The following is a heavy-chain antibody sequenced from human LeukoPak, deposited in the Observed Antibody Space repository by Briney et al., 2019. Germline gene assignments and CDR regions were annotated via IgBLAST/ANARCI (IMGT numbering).Heavy chain of an antibody. V-gene: IGHV3-73*01. Sequence: PAGTLRLSCAASGFTFSGTAMDWVRQAPGKGLEWVGRIRHKAHSYPTPYAASLRGRHTNYRHDSKHTAYLQMNSLKTEDTAVYYCASTSNSALGLPYFVHWGQGPLVSVSS. CDR2: IRHKAHSYPT. CDR1: GFTFSGTA. J-gene: IGHJ4*02. D-gene: IGHD5-18*01. CDR3: ASTSNSALGLPYFVH.